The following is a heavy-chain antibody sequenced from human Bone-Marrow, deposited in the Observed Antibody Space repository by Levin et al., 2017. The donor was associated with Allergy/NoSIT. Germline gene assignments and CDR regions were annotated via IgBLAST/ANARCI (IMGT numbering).Heavy chain of an antibody. CDR2: ISGYTGNT. D-gene: IGHD3-10*01. CDR1: GYTFKYYG. Sequence: GESLKISCKTSGYTFKYYGVGWVRQAPGQGLEWMGWISGYTGNTNYAQKFQGRVTMTTDTSTSTGYMELRSLRSDDTAVYYCTRGDADGSGSYYGHWGQGTLVTVSS. V-gene: IGHV1-18*01. CDR3: TRGDADGSGSYYGH. J-gene: IGHJ4*02.